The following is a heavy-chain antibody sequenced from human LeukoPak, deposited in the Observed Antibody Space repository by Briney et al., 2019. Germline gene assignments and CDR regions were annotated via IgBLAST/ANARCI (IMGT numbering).Heavy chain of an antibody. CDR3: ARESGYSYGLAGFFDY. CDR2: IYSDGRI. CDR1: GFTVSSNY. V-gene: IGHV3-53*01. D-gene: IGHD5-18*01. Sequence: GGSLRLSCGASGFTVSSNYMSWVRQAPGKGLEWVSVIYSDGRIHYSDSVTGRFTISRDDSKNTLYLQMNSLRAEDTAVYYCARESGYSYGLAGFFDYWGQGTLVTVSS. J-gene: IGHJ4*02.